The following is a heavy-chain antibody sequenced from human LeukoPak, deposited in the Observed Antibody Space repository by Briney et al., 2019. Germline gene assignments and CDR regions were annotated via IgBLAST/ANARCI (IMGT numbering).Heavy chain of an antibody. CDR1: GYTFTSYD. D-gene: IGHD2-2*01. CDR2: MSPNSGNT. Sequence: ASVKVSCKASGYTFTSYDINWVRQATGQGLEWMGWMSPNSGNTFYAQKFEGRVTMTTDTSTNTVYMDLRSLRSDDTAVYYCARDLEHCRNIICSNSAYWGQGTLVTVSS. CDR3: ARDLEHCRNIICSNSAY. V-gene: IGHV1-8*01. J-gene: IGHJ4*02.